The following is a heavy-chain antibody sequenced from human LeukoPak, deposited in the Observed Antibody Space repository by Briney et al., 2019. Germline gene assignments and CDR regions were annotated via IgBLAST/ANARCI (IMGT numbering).Heavy chain of an antibody. D-gene: IGHD2-8*02. CDR3: AKDGSWSCTD. V-gene: IGHV3-30*02. J-gene: IGHJ4*02. Sequence: GGSLRLSCAASGFTFSSSAMPWVRQGPGKGLEWVAYIAHHGNNKYYADSVKGRFTISRDNSKGTLYLQMDRLRADDTAVYYCAKDGSWSCTDWGQGTLVTVSS. CDR2: IAHHGNNK. CDR1: GFTFSSSA.